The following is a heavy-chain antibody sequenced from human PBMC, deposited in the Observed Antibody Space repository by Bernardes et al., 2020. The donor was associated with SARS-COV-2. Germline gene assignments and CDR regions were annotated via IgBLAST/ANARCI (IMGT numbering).Heavy chain of an antibody. CDR1: GYSFTTYW. CDR3: ARFPFGDYSYYYAMDV. CDR2: IYPGDSDT. D-gene: IGHD4-17*01. Sequence: GESLKISCKGSGYSFTTYWIGWVRQMPGKGLEWMGIIYPGDSDTRYSPSFQGQVTISADKSISTAYLQWSSLKASDTAMYYCARFPFGDYSYYYAMDVWGQGTTVTVSS. V-gene: IGHV5-51*01. J-gene: IGHJ6*02.